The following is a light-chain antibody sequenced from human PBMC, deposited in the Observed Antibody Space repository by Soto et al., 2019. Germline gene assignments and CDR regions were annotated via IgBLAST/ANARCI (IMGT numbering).Light chain of an antibody. J-gene: IGKJ3*01. CDR3: FQYRFYPFT. CDR1: QDIGNS. V-gene: IGKV1-16*02. CDR2: GAS. Sequence: DIQMTQSPSSLSASVGDRVTITCRASQDIGNSLAWIQQKPGKVPKSLIFGASSLQSGVPSKFSGSGSGKSCSLTRACLQPEGLTTYRCFQYRFYPFTFGPGTNVEIK.